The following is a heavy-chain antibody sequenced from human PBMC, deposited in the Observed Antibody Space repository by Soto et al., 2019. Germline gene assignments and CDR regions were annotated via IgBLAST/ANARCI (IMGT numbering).Heavy chain of an antibody. CDR3: ARSLYYYYMDV. CDR1: GFTFSDYY. V-gene: IGHV3-11*01. J-gene: IGHJ6*03. CDR2: ISSSGSTI. Sequence: GGSLRLSCASSGFTFSDYYMSWIRQAPGKGLEWVSYISSSGSTIYYADSVKGRFTISRDNAKNSLYLQMNSLRAEDTAVYYCARSLYYYYMDVWGKGTTVTVSS.